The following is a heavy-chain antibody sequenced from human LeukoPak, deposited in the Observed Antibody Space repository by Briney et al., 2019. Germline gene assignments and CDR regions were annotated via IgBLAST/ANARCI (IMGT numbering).Heavy chain of an antibody. CDR1: GGSISSGDYY. V-gene: IGHV4-30-4*08. J-gene: IGHJ5*02. Sequence: SETLSLTCTVSGGSISSGDYYWSWIRQPPGKGLEWIGYIYYSGSTYYNPSLKSRVTISVDTSKNQFSLKLSSVTAADTAVYYCARVSGGNWFDPWGQGTLVTVSS. D-gene: IGHD3-10*01. CDR3: ARVSGGNWFDP. CDR2: IYYSGST.